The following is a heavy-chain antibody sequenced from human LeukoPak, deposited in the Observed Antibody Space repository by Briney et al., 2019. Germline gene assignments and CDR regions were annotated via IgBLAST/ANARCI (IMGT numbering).Heavy chain of an antibody. D-gene: IGHD2-2*01. V-gene: IGHV3-7*03. Sequence: GGSLRLSCAASGFSFSSYWMSWVRQAPGKGLGWVANIKQDESEKYYVDSVKGRFTISRDNAKNLLYLQMNSLRAEDTAVYYCARAYCTSKSCYFSYWGQGTLVTVSS. CDR1: GFSFSSYW. CDR3: ARAYCTSKSCYFSY. J-gene: IGHJ4*02. CDR2: IKQDESEK.